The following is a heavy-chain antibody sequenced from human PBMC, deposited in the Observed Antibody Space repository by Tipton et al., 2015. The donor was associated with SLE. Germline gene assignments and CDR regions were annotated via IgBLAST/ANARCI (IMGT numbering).Heavy chain of an antibody. CDR1: GGSISRIAYY. D-gene: IGHD5-12*01. CDR3: VRSDSGYPTLD. CDR2: IYCTGST. Sequence: TLSLTCSVSGGSISRIAYYWGWIRQPPGKGLEWIGFIYCTGSTYYNPSLKIRVTISVDTSKNRFFLQLNSVTAADTAVYYCVRSDSGYPTLDWDQGTLVTVSS. V-gene: IGHV4-39*07. J-gene: IGHJ1*01.